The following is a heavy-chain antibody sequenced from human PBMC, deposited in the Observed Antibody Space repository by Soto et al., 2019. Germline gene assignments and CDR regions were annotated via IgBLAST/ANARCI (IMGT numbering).Heavy chain of an antibody. CDR1: GGSISSFY. Sequence: QVQLQESGPGLVKPSETLSLNCTVSGGSISSFYWSWVRQTPGKGLEWIGYISYSGSTNYNPSLNSRVTISVDTSKKQFSLKLTFVTTADTAVYYCTRRQGSYLDQWGQGTLVTVSS. D-gene: IGHD2-15*01. J-gene: IGHJ4*02. CDR3: TRRQGSYLDQ. V-gene: IGHV4-59*01. CDR2: ISYSGST.